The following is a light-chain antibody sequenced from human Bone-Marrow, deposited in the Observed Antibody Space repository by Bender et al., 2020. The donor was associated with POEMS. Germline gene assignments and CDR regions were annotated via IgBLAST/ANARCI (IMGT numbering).Light chain of an antibody. Sequence: SYELTQPPSVSVSPGQTATITCSGEKLGEEYACWYQQKPGQSPVVVIYQDTKRPSGIPERFSGSTSGNTASLTISGTQAMDEADYYCQAWGGNTVFGGGTKLTVL. CDR1: KLGEEY. CDR3: QAWGGNTV. J-gene: IGLJ3*02. CDR2: QDT. V-gene: IGLV3-1*01.